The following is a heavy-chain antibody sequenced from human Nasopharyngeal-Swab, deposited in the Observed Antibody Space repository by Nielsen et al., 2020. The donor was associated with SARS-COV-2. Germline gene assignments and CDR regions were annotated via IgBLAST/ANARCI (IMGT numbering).Heavy chain of an antibody. J-gene: IGHJ4*02. Sequence: WIRQPPGKGLEWIGYIYYSGSTYYNPSLKSRVTMSVDTSKNQFSLKLSSVTAADTAVYYCARGAIDYYDSSGYGDWGQGTLVTVSS. D-gene: IGHD3-22*01. CDR3: ARGAIDYYDSSGYGD. V-gene: IGHV4-31*02. CDR2: IYYSGST.